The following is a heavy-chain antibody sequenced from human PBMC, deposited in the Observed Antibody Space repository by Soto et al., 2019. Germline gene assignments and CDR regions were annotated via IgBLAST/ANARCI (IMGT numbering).Heavy chain of an antibody. Sequence: SLRLSCAASVFTFSSYAMHWVRQAPGKGLEWVAVISYDGSNKYYADSVKGRFTISRDNSKNTLYLQMNSLRAEDTAVYYCAKTNGIAARPYVYYGMDVWGKGTTVTVSS. J-gene: IGHJ6*04. D-gene: IGHD6-6*01. CDR2: ISYDGSNK. CDR3: AKTNGIAARPYVYYGMDV. CDR1: VFTFSSYA. V-gene: IGHV3-30-3*02.